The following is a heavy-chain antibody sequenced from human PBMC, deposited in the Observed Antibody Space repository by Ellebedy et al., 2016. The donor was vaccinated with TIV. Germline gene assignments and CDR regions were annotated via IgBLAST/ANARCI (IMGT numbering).Heavy chain of an antibody. Sequence: MPSETLSLTCTVSGGSISSTSYCWGWVRQPPGKGLEWIGSIHYRGSTYYNPSLKRRATISVDTSKNQFSRKLNPVAAADTAVYYCARIGGVGAGLFDYWGQGTLVTVSS. V-gene: IGHV4-39*07. CDR3: ARIGGVGAGLFDY. J-gene: IGHJ4*02. CDR2: IHYRGST. CDR1: GGSISSTSYC. D-gene: IGHD1-26*01.